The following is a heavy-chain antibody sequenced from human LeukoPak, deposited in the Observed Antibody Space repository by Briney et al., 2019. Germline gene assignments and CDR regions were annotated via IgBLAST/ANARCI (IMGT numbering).Heavy chain of an antibody. V-gene: IGHV3-30-3*01. CDR1: GFTFSSYA. CDR2: ISYDGSNK. J-gene: IGHJ4*02. D-gene: IGHD5-18*01. Sequence: GGSLRLSCAASGFTFSSYAMHWVRQAPGKGLEWVAVISYDGSNKYYADSVKGRFTISRDNSKNTLYLQMNSLRAEDTAVYYCARDKVGYSYPGDYWGQGTLVTVSS. CDR3: ARDKVGYSYPGDY.